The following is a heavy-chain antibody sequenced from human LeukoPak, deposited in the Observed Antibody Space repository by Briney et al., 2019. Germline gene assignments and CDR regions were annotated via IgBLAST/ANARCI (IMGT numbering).Heavy chain of an antibody. V-gene: IGHV3-21*01. CDR1: GFTFSSYS. D-gene: IGHD2-21*02. CDR2: ISSSSSYI. J-gene: IGHJ5*02. Sequence: GGYLRLSCAASGFTFSSYSMNWVRQAPGKGLEWVSSISSSSSYIYYADSVKGRFTISRDNAKNSLYLQMNSLRAEDTAVYYCAREIVVVTAATNHNWFDPWGQGTLVTVSS. CDR3: AREIVVVTAATNHNWFDP.